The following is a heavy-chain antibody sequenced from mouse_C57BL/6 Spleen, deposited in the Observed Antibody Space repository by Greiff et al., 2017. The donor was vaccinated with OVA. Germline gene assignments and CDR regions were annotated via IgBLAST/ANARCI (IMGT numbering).Heavy chain of an antibody. J-gene: IGHJ4*01. D-gene: IGHD1-1*01. CDR2: IYPGDGDT. V-gene: IGHV1-80*01. CDR1: GYAFSSYW. CDR3: ARKGYYGSSSYAMDY. Sequence: QVQLQQSGAELVKPGASVKISCKASGYAFSSYWMNWVKQRPGKGLGWIGQIYPGDGDTNYNGKFKGKATLPADKSSSTAYMQLSSLTSEDSAVYFCARKGYYGSSSYAMDYWGQGTSVTVSS.